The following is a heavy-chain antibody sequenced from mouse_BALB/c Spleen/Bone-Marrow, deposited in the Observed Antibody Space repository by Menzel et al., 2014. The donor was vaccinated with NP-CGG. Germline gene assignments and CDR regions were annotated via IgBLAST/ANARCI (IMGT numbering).Heavy chain of an antibody. V-gene: IGHV1-31*01. CDR2: INPYNGAT. D-gene: IGHD1-1*01. CDR3: ANPYGSSFH. Sequence: VHVKQSGPELVKPGASVKISCKASGYSFTGYYMHWVKQSHVKSLEWIGRINPYNGATSYNQNFKDKASLTVDKSSSTAYMELHSLTSEDSAVYYCANPYGSSFHWGQGTTLTVSS. J-gene: IGHJ2*01. CDR1: GYSFTGYY.